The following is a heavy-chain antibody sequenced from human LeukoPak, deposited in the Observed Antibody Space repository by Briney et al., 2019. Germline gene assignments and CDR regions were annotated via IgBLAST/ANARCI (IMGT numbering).Heavy chain of an antibody. Sequence: PSETLSLTCTVSGGSISSYYWSWIRQPPGEGREWIGYIYYSGSTNYNPSLKSRGTISVDTSKNQFSLKLSSVTAADTAVYYCARALPYYYYMDVWGKGTTVTVSS. CDR1: GGSISSYY. CDR3: ARALPYYYYMDV. J-gene: IGHJ6*03. V-gene: IGHV4-59*01. CDR2: IYYSGST.